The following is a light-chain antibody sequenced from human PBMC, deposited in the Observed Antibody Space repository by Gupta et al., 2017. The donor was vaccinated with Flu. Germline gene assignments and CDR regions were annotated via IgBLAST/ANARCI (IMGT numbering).Light chain of an antibody. J-gene: IGKJ5*01. CDR1: QDIRNY. V-gene: IGKV1-33*01. Sequence: DIQMTQSPSSLSVSVGNRVTITCQASQDIRNYLNWYQQKAGKAPKLLIYDASNLETGVPSRFSGSGSGTDFTFTISSLQPEDIATYYCQQYDNLPIPFGQGTRLEIK. CDR3: QQYDNLPIP. CDR2: DAS.